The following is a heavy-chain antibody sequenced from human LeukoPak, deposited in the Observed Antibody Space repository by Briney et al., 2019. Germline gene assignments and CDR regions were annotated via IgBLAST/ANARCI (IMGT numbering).Heavy chain of an antibody. CDR3: ARGQYALDN. CDR2: INSDGINT. Sequence: QPGGSLRLSCAASGFTFSNYWMHWVRQAPGKGLVWVSRINSDGINTSYADSVKGRFTISRDNAKNTLNLQMNSLRAEDTAVYYCARGQYALDNWGQGTLVTVSS. D-gene: IGHD3-22*01. CDR1: GFTFSNYW. V-gene: IGHV3-74*01. J-gene: IGHJ4*02.